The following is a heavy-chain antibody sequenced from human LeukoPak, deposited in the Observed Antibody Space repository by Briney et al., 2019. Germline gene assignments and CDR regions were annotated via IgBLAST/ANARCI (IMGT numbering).Heavy chain of an antibody. J-gene: IGHJ6*02. CDR3: ARAPLLYYYGMDV. V-gene: IGHV3-21*01. Sequence: GGSLRLSCAASGFTFSSYSMNWVRQAPGKGLEWVLSISSSSSYIYYADSVKGRFTISRDNAKNSLYLQMNSLRAEDTAVYYCARAPLLYYYGMDVWGQGTTVTVSS. CDR2: ISSSSSYI. CDR1: GFTFSSYS.